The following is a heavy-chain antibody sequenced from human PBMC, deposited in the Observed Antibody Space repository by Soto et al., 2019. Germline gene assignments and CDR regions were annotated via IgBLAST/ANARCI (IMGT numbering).Heavy chain of an antibody. CDR3: ARVKGGTTRRAFDS. J-gene: IGHJ4*02. Sequence: SETLSLTCTVSGDSISSGGYYWSWIRQHPGKGLEWIGYIYDNGGAYYSPSLKGRVVISLDRSENQFSLRLSSVTAADTAGYYCARVKGGTTRRAFDSWGQGTLVTVSS. V-gene: IGHV4-31*03. D-gene: IGHD1-7*01. CDR2: IYDNGGA. CDR1: GDSISSGGYY.